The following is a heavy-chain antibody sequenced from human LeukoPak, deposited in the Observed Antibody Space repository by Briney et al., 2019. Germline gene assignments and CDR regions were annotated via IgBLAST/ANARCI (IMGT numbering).Heavy chain of an antibody. D-gene: IGHD1-14*01. CDR3: ARDNPRSYYYYMDV. V-gene: IGHV3-7*01. Sequence: PGGSLRLSCAASGFTFSSYWMSWVRQAPGKGLEWVANIKQDGSEKYHVDSVKGRFTISRDNAKNSLYLQMNSLRAEDTAVYYCARDNPRSYYYYMDVWGKGTTVTVSS. J-gene: IGHJ6*03. CDR1: GFTFSSYW. CDR2: IKQDGSEK.